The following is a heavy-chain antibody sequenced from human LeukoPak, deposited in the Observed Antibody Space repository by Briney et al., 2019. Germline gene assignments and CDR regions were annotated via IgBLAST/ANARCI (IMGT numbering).Heavy chain of an antibody. CDR1: GFTFDDYA. Sequence: GGSLRLSCAAFGFTFDDYAMHWVRQAPGKGLEWVSLISGDGGSTYYADSVKGRFTISRDNSKNSLYLQMNSLRTEDTALYYCAKDMFSGSAGVCDYWGQGTLVTVSS. CDR2: ISGDGGST. J-gene: IGHJ4*02. V-gene: IGHV3-43*02. CDR3: AKDMFSGSAGVCDY. D-gene: IGHD3-10*01.